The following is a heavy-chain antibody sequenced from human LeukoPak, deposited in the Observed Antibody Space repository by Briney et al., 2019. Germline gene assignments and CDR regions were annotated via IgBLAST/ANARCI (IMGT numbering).Heavy chain of an antibody. V-gene: IGHV3-15*01. CDR3: TTDPRGWAFDY. Sequence: GGSLRLSCAASGFTFSNAWMSWVRQAPGKGLEWVGRIKSKTDGGTTDYAAPVKGRFTISRDDSKTTLYLQMNSLKTEDTAVYYCTTDPRGWAFDYWGQGTLVTVSS. D-gene: IGHD6-19*01. J-gene: IGHJ4*02. CDR2: IKSKTDGGTT. CDR1: GFTFSNAW.